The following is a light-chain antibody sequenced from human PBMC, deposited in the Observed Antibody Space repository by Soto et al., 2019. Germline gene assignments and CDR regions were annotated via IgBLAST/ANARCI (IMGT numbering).Light chain of an antibody. Sequence: EIVSTQSPGTLCLSPGERATLSCRASQSVSSRNLAWYQQRPGQAPRLLIYGASSRATGIPDRFSGGGSGTDFTLTISSLQPEDVATYYCQKYNSAPLTFGGGTRVDIK. CDR1: QSVSSRN. V-gene: IGKV3-20*01. CDR2: GAS. J-gene: IGKJ4*01. CDR3: QKYNSAPLT.